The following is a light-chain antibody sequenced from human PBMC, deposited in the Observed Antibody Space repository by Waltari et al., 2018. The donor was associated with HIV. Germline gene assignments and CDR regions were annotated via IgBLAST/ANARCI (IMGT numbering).Light chain of an antibody. CDR3: QQGYNTPPWT. CDR2: TTS. CDR1: QNISKY. V-gene: IGKV1-39*01. J-gene: IGKJ1*01. Sequence: DIQMTQSPSSLSASIGDRVTITCRASQNISKYLNWYQQKAGKAPKLLIYTTSNLQSGVPSRFRGSGSGTEFTLTISSLQPEDLATYYCQQGYNTPPWTFAPGTKVEVK.